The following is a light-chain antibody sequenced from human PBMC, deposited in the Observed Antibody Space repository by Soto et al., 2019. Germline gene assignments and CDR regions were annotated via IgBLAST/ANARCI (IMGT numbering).Light chain of an antibody. CDR2: WAS. V-gene: IGKV4-1*01. CDR3: LQYHSSPLT. J-gene: IGKJ4*01. CDR1: QSLLSNNKNY. Sequence: IVLTQSPDSLAVSLGERATINCRSSQSLLSNNKNYLAWYQQKPGQPPKLLISWASTRKSGVPDRFSGSGSGTDFTLIISSLQAEDVAIYYCLQYHSSPLTFGGGTKAEIK.